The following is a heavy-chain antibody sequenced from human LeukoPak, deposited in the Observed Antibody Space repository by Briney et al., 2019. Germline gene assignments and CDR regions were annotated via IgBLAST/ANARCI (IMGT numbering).Heavy chain of an antibody. J-gene: IGHJ4*02. CDR3: ARTYYGEQNTPSDN. CDR2: IIPIFGTA. Sequence: SVKVSCKASGVTFSSYAISWVRQAPGQGLEWMGGIIPIFGTANYAQKFQGRVTITADESTSTAYMELSSLRSEDTAVYYCARTYYGEQNTPSDNWGQGTLVTVSS. CDR1: GVTFSSYA. D-gene: IGHD3-22*01. V-gene: IGHV1-69*01.